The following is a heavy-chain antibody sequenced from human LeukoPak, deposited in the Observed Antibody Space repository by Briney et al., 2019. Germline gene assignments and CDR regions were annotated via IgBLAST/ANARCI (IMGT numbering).Heavy chain of an antibody. J-gene: IGHJ4*02. CDR2: IRCDGSNK. CDR1: GFTFSSYG. Sequence: GGSLRLSCAASGFTFSSYGMHWVRQAPGKGLEWVAFIRCDGSNKYYADSVKGRFTISRDNSKNTLSLQMNSLRTEDTAVYISARDNYSSSWYKRQFLYWGQVTLVTVSS. CDR3: ARDNYSSSWYKRQFLY. D-gene: IGHD6-13*01. V-gene: IGHV3-30*02.